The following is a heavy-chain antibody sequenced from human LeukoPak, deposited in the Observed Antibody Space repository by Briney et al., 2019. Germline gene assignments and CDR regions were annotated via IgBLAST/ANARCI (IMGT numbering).Heavy chain of an antibody. Sequence: GTLRLSCAASGFTFSSYGLSWVRQSPGKGLEWIGEIYHSGPTNCHPSLKSRVTISLDTSKNQFSLRMTSVTATDTAVYYCARHIMGYPLRAFDIWGQGTMVTVSS. CDR3: ARHIMGYPLRAFDI. CDR1: GFTFSSYGL. CDR2: IYHSGPT. D-gene: IGHD1-26*01. J-gene: IGHJ3*02. V-gene: IGHV4-4*02.